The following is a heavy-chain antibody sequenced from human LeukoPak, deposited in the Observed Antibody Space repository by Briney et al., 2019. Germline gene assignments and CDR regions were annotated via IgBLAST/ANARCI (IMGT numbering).Heavy chain of an antibody. J-gene: IGHJ6*02. Sequence: GGSLRLSCAASGFTFSSYGMHWVRQAPGKGLEWVAVISYDGSNKYYADSVKGRFTISRDNSKNTLYLQVNSLRAEDTAVYYCAKEYRVVPAAIKGGYYYGMDVWGQGTTVTVSS. D-gene: IGHD2-2*01. CDR2: ISYDGSNK. CDR3: AKEYRVVPAAIKGGYYYGMDV. V-gene: IGHV3-30*18. CDR1: GFTFSSYG.